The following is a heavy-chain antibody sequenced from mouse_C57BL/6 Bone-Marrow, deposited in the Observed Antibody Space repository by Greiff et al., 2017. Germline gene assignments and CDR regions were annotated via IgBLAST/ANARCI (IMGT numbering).Heavy chain of an antibody. V-gene: IGHV6-3*01. CDR2: IRLKSDNYAT. J-gene: IGHJ4*01. Sequence: EVKVEESGGGLVQPGGSMKLSCVASGFTFSNYWMNWVRQSPEKGLEWVAQIRLKSDNYATHYAESVKGRFTISRDDSKSSVYLQMNNLRAEDTGIYYCTRGNFPMDYWGQGTSVTVSS. CDR3: TRGNFPMDY. D-gene: IGHD2-1*01. CDR1: GFTFSNYW.